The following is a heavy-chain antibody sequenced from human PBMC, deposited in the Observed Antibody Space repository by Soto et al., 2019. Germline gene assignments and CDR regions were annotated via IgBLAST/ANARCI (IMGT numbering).Heavy chain of an antibody. CDR3: ARQYYDSSGYYYFDY. V-gene: IGHV5-51*01. D-gene: IGHD3-22*01. CDR2: IYPGDSDT. CDR1: GYSFTSYW. Sequence: GESLKISCNGSGYSFTSYWIGWVRQMPGKGLEWMGIIYPGDSDTRYSPSFQGQVTISADKSISTAYLQWSSLKASDTAMYYCARQYYDSSGYYYFDYWGQGTLVTVSS. J-gene: IGHJ4*02.